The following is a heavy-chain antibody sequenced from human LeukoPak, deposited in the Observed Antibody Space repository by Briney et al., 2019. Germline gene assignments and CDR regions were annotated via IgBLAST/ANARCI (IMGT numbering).Heavy chain of an antibody. D-gene: IGHD6-6*01. CDR3: TRGSSSSGFRYY. V-gene: IGHV3-49*03. CDR1: GFTFGDYA. Sequence: GGSLRLSCTASGFTFGDYAMSWFRQAPGKGLEWVGFIRSKAYGGTTEYAVSVKGRFTISRDDSKSIAYLQMNSLETEDTAVYYCTRGSSSSGFRYYWGQGTLVTVSS. J-gene: IGHJ4*02. CDR2: IRSKAYGGTT.